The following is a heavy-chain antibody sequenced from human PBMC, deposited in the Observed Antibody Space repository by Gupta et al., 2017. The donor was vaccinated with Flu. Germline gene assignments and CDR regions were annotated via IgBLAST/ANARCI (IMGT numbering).Heavy chain of an antibody. CDR3: ARVTSKGIVHLDD. J-gene: IGHJ4*02. CDR2: SGSSNPYI. Sequence: EVQLVESGGGLVKPGGSLRLSCAASGFTFSSHSMNWVRQAPGKGLEWVSSSGSSNPYINYTDSVKGRFTISRDNAKNSLYLQMNSLRAEDTAVYYCARVTSKGIVHLDDWGQGTLVTVSS. CDR1: GFTFSSHS. V-gene: IGHV3-21*01. D-gene: IGHD3-22*01.